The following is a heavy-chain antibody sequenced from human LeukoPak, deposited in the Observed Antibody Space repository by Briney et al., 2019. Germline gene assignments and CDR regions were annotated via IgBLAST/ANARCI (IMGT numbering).Heavy chain of an antibody. CDR2: IYHSGST. CDR3: AREWGGYELDY. CDR1: GYSISSGYY. J-gene: IGHJ4*02. Sequence: SETLSFTCTVSGYSISSGYYWGWIRQPPGKGLEWIGSIYHSGSTYYNPSLKSRVTISVDTSKNQFSLKLNSVTAADTAVYYCAREWGGYELDYWGQGTLVTVSS. D-gene: IGHD3-16*01. V-gene: IGHV4-38-2*02.